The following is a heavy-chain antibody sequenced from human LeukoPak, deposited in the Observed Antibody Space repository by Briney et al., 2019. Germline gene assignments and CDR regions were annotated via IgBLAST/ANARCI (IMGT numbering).Heavy chain of an antibody. CDR1: GFTFSSYG. CDR2: ISYDGSNK. V-gene: IGHV3-30*18. CDR3: AKDKSDSSGYGDY. Sequence: GRSLRLSCAASGFTFSSYGMHWVRQAPGKGLEWVAVISYDGSNKYYADSVKGRFTISRDNSKNTLYLQMNSLRAEDTAVYYCAKDKSDSSGYGDYWGQGTLVTVSS. J-gene: IGHJ4*02. D-gene: IGHD3-22*01.